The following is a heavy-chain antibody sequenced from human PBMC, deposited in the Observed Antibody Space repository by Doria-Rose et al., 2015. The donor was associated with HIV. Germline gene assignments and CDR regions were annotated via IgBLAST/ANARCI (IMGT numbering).Heavy chain of an antibody. CDR3: ATGHRDGFNYGGDF. V-gene: IGHV1-24*01. CDR2: FHPQDGET. CDR1: GYTLTGLS. D-gene: IGHD5-12*01. J-gene: IGHJ4*02. Sequence: VSCKVSGYTLTGLSMHWARQAPGKGLEWLGGFHPQDGETIYTQKFQGRVTMTEDTSTDTAYLELSSLTSEDTAVYYCATGHRDGFNYGGDFWGQGTLVTVSS.